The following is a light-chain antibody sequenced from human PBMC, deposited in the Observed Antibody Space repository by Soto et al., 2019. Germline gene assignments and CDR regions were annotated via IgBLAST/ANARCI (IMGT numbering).Light chain of an antibody. CDR3: PQYGNSPYT. J-gene: IGKJ2*01. CDR2: DAS. CDR1: QSVSSSY. Sequence: EIVLTQSPATLSLSPGERATLSCGASQSVSSSYLAWYQQIPGLAPRLLIYDASSKATGIPDRFSGSGSGTDFTLTISRLEPEDFAVYYCPQYGNSPYTFGQGTKLEIK. V-gene: IGKV3D-20*01.